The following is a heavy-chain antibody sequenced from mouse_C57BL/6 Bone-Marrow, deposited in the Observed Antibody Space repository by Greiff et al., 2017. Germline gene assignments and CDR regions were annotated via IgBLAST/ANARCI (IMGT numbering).Heavy chain of an antibody. D-gene: IGHD1-1*01. Sequence: QVQLQQSGAELARPGASVKLSCKASGYTFTSYGISWVKQRTGQGLEWIGEIYPRSGNTYYNEKFKGKATLTADKSSSTAYMELRRLTSEDSAVYFCARKLRAYWGQGTLVTVSA. CDR3: ARKLRAY. V-gene: IGHV1-81*01. CDR2: IYPRSGNT. J-gene: IGHJ3*01. CDR1: GYTFTSYG.